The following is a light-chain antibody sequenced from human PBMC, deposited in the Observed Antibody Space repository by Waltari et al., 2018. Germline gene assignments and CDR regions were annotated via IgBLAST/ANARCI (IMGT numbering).Light chain of an antibody. CDR1: QSLLFCDGKTY. CDR2: DVS. V-gene: IGKV2D-29*01. Sequence: DIVMTQTPLSLSVTPGQPASISCKSSQSLLFCDGKTYLDGFLQKPGQPPQLLIYDVSKRFSGVPDRFRGSGSGTDFTLKISRVEAEDVCVYYCMHSVHHPWPFGQGTTVE. J-gene: IGKJ1*01. CDR3: MHSVHHPWP.